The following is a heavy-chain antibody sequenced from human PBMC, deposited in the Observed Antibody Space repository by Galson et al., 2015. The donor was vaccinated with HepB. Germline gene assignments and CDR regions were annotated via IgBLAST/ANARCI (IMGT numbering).Heavy chain of an antibody. V-gene: IGHV1-18*04. CDR1: GYTFTSYG. CDR2: ISPYNGNT. CDR3: AALDYNRGFDY. D-gene: IGHD4-11*01. Sequence: SVTVSCKASGYTFTSYGISWVRQAPGQGLEWMGWISPYNGNTNYAQKLQGRVTMTTDTSTSTAYMELRSLRSDDTAVYYCAALDYNRGFDYWGQGTLVTVSS. J-gene: IGHJ4*02.